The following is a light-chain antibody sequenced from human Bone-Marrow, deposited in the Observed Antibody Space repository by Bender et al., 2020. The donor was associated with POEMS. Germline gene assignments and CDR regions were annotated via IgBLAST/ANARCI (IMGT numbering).Light chain of an antibody. V-gene: IGLV2-23*02. J-gene: IGLJ2*01. CDR1: SSDVGTYRL. CDR2: EVT. Sequence: QSALTQTASVSGSPGQSITISCTGTSSDVGTYRLVSWYQHLPGKAPKLMIFEVTKRPSGVSSRFSASKSGNTASLTISGLQAEDEADYYCCSYTGTTIGTLVIFGGGTKLTVL. CDR3: CSYTGTTIGTLVI.